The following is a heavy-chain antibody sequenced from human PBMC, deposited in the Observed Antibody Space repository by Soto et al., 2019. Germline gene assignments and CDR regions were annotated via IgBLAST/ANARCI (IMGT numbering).Heavy chain of an antibody. CDR3: ASCSSTSCYTGFDY. Sequence: PGGSLRLSCAASGFTFSSYAMSWVRQAPGKGLEWVSGISGSGGSTYYADSVKGRFTISRDNPKNTLYLQMNSLRAEDTAVYYCASCSSTSCYTGFDYWGQGTLVTV. J-gene: IGHJ4*02. V-gene: IGHV3-23*01. D-gene: IGHD2-2*02. CDR1: GFTFSSYA. CDR2: ISGSGGST.